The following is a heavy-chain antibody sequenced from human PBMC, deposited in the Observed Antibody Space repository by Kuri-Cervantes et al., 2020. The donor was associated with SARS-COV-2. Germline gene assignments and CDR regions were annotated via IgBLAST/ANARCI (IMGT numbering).Heavy chain of an antibody. CDR3: ARADVGYCTGGVCYNGGGYYYYYMDV. J-gene: IGHJ6*03. CDR2: IYTSGST. Sequence: SETLSLTCTVSGGSISSYYWSWIWQPAGKGLEWIGRIYTSGSTNYNPSLKSRVTMSVDTSKNQFSLKLSSVTAADTAVYYCARADVGYCTGGVCYNGGGYYYYYMDVWGKGTTVTVSS. D-gene: IGHD2-8*02. V-gene: IGHV4-4*07. CDR1: GGSISSYY.